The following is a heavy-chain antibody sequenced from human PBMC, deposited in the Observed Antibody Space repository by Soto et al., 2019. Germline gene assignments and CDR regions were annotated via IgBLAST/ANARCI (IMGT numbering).Heavy chain of an antibody. V-gene: IGHV5-51*01. CDR2: VYHADSET. J-gene: IGHJ4*02. Sequence: VESLTVSCQVSGYAFPMYCIVWLLQVPGKGLEWMGMVYHADSETRYSPSFEGQVTFSADRSTNTAYVQWSRLKASDTSMFYCARFLTSESPHGYILDYWGQGTLVTVSS. CDR1: GYAFPMYC. CDR3: ARFLTSESPHGYILDY. D-gene: IGHD5-18*01.